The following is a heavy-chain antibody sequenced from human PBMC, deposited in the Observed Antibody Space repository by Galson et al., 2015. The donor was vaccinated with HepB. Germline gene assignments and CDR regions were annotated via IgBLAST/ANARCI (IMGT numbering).Heavy chain of an antibody. Sequence: QSGAEVKKPGASVKVSCKASGYSFSNYGITWVRQVSGQGLEWMGWISAKKGNTNYAQKFQDRVVMTTDTSTSTAFMELRSLRSDDTAVYYCVREHMPGPWGDYWGQGTPVTVSS. CDR1: GYSFSNYG. CDR2: ISAKKGNT. D-gene: IGHD7-27*01. V-gene: IGHV1-18*01. J-gene: IGHJ4*02. CDR3: VREHMPGPWGDY.